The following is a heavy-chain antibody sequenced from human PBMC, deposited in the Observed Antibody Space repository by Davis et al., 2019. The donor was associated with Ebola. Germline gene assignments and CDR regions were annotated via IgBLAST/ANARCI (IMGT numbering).Heavy chain of an antibody. CDR2: ISSSSSYI. D-gene: IGHD2-2*01. CDR1: GFTFSSYS. J-gene: IGHJ5*02. Sequence: GGSLRLSCAASGFTFSSYSMNWVRQAPGKGLEWVSSISSSSSYIYYADSVKGRFTISRDNAKNSLYLQMNSLRAEDTAVYYCARVPLTSPSHWFDPWGQGTLVTVSS. V-gene: IGHV3-21*01. CDR3: ARVPLTSPSHWFDP.